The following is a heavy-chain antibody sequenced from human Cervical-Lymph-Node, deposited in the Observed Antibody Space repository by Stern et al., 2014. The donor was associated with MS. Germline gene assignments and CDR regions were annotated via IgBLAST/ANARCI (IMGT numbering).Heavy chain of an antibody. CDR3: TREDCSGGSCRGMDV. V-gene: IGHV3-30-3*01. J-gene: IGHJ6*02. CDR2: ISYDGSSK. CDR1: RFSISDYA. Sequence: MQLVESGGDVVQPGRSLRLSCAASRFSISDYAMHWVRQAPGKGLEWVATISYDGSSKRYADSVKGRFTISRDNLKNTVYVQMNSLRAEDTAVYYCTREDCSGGSCRGMDVWGQGTMVTVSS. D-gene: IGHD2-15*01.